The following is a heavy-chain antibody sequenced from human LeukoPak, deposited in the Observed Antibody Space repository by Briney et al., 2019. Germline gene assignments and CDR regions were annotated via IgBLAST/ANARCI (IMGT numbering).Heavy chain of an antibody. V-gene: IGHV4-59*08. CDR1: GGSISSYY. D-gene: IGHD3-10*01. Sequence: SETLSLTCTVSGGSISSYYWSWIRQPPGKGLEWIGYIYYSGSTNYNPSLKSRVTISVDTSKNQFSLKLSSVTAADTAVYYCARHLSRDRYYGSGSYYNPRWFDPWGQGTLVTVSS. CDR2: IYYSGST. J-gene: IGHJ5*02. CDR3: ARHLSRDRYYGSGSYYNPRWFDP.